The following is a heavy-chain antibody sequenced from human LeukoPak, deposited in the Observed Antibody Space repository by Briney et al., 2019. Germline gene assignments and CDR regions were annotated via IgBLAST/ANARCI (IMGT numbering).Heavy chain of an antibody. CDR3: AREMRPATTTLVAY. CDR1: GYIFTGYW. V-gene: IGHV1-2*02. Sequence: ASVKASCKTSGYIFTGYWIHWVRQAPGQGLEWMGFINPNSGNTNYAQKFQGGVTMTRDMSISTAYLELSSLTSDDTAVYYCAREMRPATTTLVAYWGQGTLVTVSS. CDR2: INPNSGNT. D-gene: IGHD1-1*01. J-gene: IGHJ4*02.